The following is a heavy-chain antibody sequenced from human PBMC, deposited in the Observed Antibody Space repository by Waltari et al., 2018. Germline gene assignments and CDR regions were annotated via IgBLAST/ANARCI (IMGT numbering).Heavy chain of an antibody. CDR2: MNSDGGSK. J-gene: IGHJ3*01. D-gene: IGHD3-3*02. CDR1: GFTFSSYW. Sequence: EVQLVESGGGLVQPGGSLRLSCAASGFTFSSYWMQWVLQAPGNGRVCVSCMNSDGGSKTYADAVKGRVTISRDNAKNTLYLQMNSLRAEETAVYYCARDISLWGQGTMVTVSS. V-gene: IGHV3-74*01. CDR3: ARDISL.